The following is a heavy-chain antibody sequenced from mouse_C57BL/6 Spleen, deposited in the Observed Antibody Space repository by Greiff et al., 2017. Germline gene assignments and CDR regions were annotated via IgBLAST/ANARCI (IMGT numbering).Heavy chain of an antibody. D-gene: IGHD2-13*01. V-gene: IGHV1-52*01. CDR3: ARRDYSYAMAY. CDR1: GYTFTSYW. J-gene: IGHJ4*01. Sequence: QVQLQQPGAELVRPGSSVKLSCKASGYTFTSYWMHWVKQRPIQGLEWIGNIDPSASTTHYNQKFKDKATLTVDKSSSTAYMQLSSLTSEDSAVYYCARRDYSYAMAYWGQGTSVTVS. CDR2: IDPSASTT.